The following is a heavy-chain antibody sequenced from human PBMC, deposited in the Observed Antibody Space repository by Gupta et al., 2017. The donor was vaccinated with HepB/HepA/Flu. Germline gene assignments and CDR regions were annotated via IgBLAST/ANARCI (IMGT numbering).Heavy chain of an antibody. D-gene: IGHD5-24*01. V-gene: IGHV3-13*01. CDR2: IGTVGDT. Sequence: EVQLVESGGGFVQPGGSLRLSCAASGFTVSSYDMHWVRQVTGKGLQWVSSIGTVGDTYYAGSVRGRFTVSRENAKNSLYLQMSSLRAGDTAIYYCTRGRDGYNYESSYYFDYWGPGILVTVSS. CDR3: TRGRDGYNYESSYYFDY. CDR1: GFTVSSYD. J-gene: IGHJ4*02.